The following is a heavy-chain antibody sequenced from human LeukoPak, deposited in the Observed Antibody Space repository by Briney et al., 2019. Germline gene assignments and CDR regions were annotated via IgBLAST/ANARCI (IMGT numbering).Heavy chain of an antibody. J-gene: IGHJ3*02. D-gene: IGHD3-10*01. V-gene: IGHV1-46*01. CDR3: ARDYYGSGSYQDAFDI. CDR1: GYTFTSNY. Sequence: GASVKVSCKAFGYTFTSNYMHWVRQAPGQGPEWMGVISPSGGSTTYAQKFQGRVTLTRDMSTSTDYLELSSLRSEDTAVYYCARDYYGSGSYQDAFDIWGQGTMVTVSS. CDR2: ISPSGGST.